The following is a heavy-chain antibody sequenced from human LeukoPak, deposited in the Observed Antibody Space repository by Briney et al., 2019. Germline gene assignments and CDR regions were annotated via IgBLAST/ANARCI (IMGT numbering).Heavy chain of an antibody. V-gene: IGHV3-30*18. Sequence: PGRSLRLSCAASGFTFGSYGMHWVRQAPGKGLEWVAVISYDGSNKYYADSVKGRFTISRDNSKNTLYLQMNSLRAEDTAVYYCAKESSSSWLDYWGQGTLVTVSS. CDR1: GFTFGSYG. J-gene: IGHJ4*02. CDR2: ISYDGSNK. D-gene: IGHD6-13*01. CDR3: AKESSSSWLDY.